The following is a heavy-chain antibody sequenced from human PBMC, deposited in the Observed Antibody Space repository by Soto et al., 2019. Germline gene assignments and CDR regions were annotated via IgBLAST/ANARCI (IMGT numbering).Heavy chain of an antibody. CDR3: SEVVVVSAAFDI. CDR1: GYTLTTYD. D-gene: IGHD2-15*01. V-gene: IGHV1-8*01. J-gene: IGHJ3*02. CDR2: MNPNSGNT. Sequence: ASVKVSRQASGYTLTTYDIKRGRQATGQGLEWMGWMNPNSGNTGYAQKFQGRVTMTRNTSISTAYMELSSLRSVDTAVYYCSEVVVVSAAFDIWGQGTMVTVSS.